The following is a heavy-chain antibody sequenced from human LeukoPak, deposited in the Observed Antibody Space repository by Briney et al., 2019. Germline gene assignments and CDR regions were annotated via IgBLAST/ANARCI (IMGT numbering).Heavy chain of an antibody. CDR1: GFTFGSYW. Sequence: GGSLRLSCAASGFTFGSYWMSWVRQAPGKGLEWVANIKQDGSEKYYVDSVKGRFTISRDNAKNSLYLQMNSLRAEDTAVYYCARVPPYDGCFDYWGQGTLVTVSS. V-gene: IGHV3-7*01. CDR3: ARVPPYDGCFDY. J-gene: IGHJ4*02. CDR2: IKQDGSEK. D-gene: IGHD3-10*01.